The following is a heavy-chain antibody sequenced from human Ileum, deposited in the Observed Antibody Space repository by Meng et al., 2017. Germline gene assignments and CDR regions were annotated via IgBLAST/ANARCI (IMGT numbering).Heavy chain of an antibody. CDR2: LYYSGTT. CDR3: AREPPAAAGTGADY. Sequence: QVQLQESGPGLVKPSQTLALTFTFSGGSISCGGYHWSWIRQHPGKGLEWIGYLYYSGTTYYNPSLKSRVTISVDTSKNQFSLKLSSVTAADTAVYYCAREPPAAAGTGADYWGQGTLVTVSS. J-gene: IGHJ4*02. V-gene: IGHV4-31*03. D-gene: IGHD6-13*01. CDR1: GGSISCGGYH.